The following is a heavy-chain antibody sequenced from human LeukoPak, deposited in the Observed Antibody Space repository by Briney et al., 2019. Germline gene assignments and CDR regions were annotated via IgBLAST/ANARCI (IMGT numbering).Heavy chain of an antibody. CDR2: ISAVGTT. D-gene: IGHD5-18*01. V-gene: IGHV3-23*01. CDR3: AKEGSTSGYGDY. CDR1: GFTFSSYS. Sequence: QPWGSLGLSCAASGFTFSSYSMYWGCLGPRKGRKRVSGISAVGTTYYTGSVKGRFTISRDNSKNTLYLQMDSLRAEDTAVYYCAKEGSTSGYGDYWGQGTLVTVSS. J-gene: IGHJ4*02.